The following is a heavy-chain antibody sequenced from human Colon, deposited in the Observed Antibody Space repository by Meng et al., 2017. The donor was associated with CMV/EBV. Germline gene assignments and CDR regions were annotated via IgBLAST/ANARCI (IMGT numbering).Heavy chain of an antibody. V-gene: IGHV3-7*04. CDR2: IKQDGSEK. J-gene: IGHJ4*02. CDR3: ARATYYYDDSAFGH. CDR1: GFTFSSYW. Sequence: GESLKISCAASGFTFSSYWMSWVRQAPGKGLEWVANIKQDGSEKYYVDALKGRFTISRDNAENSLYLQMNSLMAEDTAVYYCARATYYYDDSAFGHWGQGTLVTVSS. D-gene: IGHD3-22*01.